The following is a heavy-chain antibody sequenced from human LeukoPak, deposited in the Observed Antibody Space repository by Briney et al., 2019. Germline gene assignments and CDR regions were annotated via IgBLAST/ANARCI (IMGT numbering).Heavy chain of an antibody. D-gene: IGHD6-19*01. V-gene: IGHV4-4*07. J-gene: IGHJ3*02. CDR2: IYTSGST. CDR1: GDSISNYY. CDR3: ARDVLPGIAVAGPNI. Sequence: PSETLSLTCTVSGDSISNYYWSWIRQPAGKGLEWIGRIYTSGSTNYNPSLKSRVTMSVDTSKNQFSLKLSSVTAADTAVYYCARDVLPGIAVAGPNIWGQGTMVTVSS.